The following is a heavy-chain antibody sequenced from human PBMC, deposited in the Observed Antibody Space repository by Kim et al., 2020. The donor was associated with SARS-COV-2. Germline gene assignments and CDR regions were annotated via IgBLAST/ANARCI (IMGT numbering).Heavy chain of an antibody. Sequence: SETLSLTCTVSGGSISSGGYYWSWIRQHPGKGLEWIGYIYYSGSTYYNPSLKSRVTISVDTSKNQFSLKLSSVTAADTAVYYCAKSTFWSGEFDYWGQGTLVTVSS. CDR3: AKSTFWSGEFDY. V-gene: IGHV4-31*03. J-gene: IGHJ4*02. D-gene: IGHD3-3*01. CDR2: IYYSGST. CDR1: GGSISSGGYY.